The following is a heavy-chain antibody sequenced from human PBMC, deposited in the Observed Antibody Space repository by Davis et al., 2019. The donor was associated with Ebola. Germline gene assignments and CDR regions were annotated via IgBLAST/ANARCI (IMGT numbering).Heavy chain of an antibody. CDR3: ASGDGRGKSYDMDV. CDR1: GFTFSDYW. V-gene: IGHV3-7*03. D-gene: IGHD4-23*01. Sequence: GGSLRLSCVASGFTFSDYWMTWVRQAPGKGLEWVANIKQDESEKYFVDSVRGRFTISRDNAKNSLFLQMNSLRADDTALYYCASGDGRGKSYDMDVWGQGTTVIVSS. J-gene: IGHJ6*02. CDR2: IKQDESEK.